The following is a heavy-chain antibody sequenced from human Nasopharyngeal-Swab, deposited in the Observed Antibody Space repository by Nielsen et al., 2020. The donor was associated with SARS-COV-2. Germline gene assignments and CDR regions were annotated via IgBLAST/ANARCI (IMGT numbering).Heavy chain of an antibody. CDR2: SRDKANGYTT. Sequence: GESLKISCVASGFTLCDHYMDWVRQSPGKGLEWVGRSRDKANGYTTEYAASVKGRFTISRDDSKNSLYMRMNSLQTEDTAVYYCTCAPETTTHLAYWGQGTLVTVSS. V-gene: IGHV3-72*01. D-gene: IGHD4-17*01. CDR3: TCAPETTTHLAY. J-gene: IGHJ4*02. CDR1: GFTLCDHY.